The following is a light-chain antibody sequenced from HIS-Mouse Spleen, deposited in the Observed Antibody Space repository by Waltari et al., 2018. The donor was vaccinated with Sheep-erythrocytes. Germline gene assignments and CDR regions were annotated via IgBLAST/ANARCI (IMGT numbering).Light chain of an antibody. V-gene: IGLV2-14*01. CDR3: SSYTSSSTWV. CDR1: SSDVGGYNY. J-gene: IGLJ3*02. Sequence: QSALTQPASVSGSPGQSITISCTGTSSDVGGYNYVSWYQQHPGKAPKLMIYEVRNRHSGVSNRFYGSKSGNTASLTISGLQAEDEADYYCSSYTSSSTWVFGGGTKLTVL. CDR2: EVR.